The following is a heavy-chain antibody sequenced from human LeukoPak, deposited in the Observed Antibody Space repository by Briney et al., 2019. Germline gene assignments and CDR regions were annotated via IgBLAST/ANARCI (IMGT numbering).Heavy chain of an antibody. Sequence: PSETLSLTCTVSGDSISGSDYYWDWIRQPPGKGLEWIGNIYYSGSTYYNPSLKSRVTISVDTSKNHFSLKLSSVTAADTAVYYCARGYCTNAVCSLGPTQAWGQGTLVTVSS. CDR1: GDSISGSDYY. D-gene: IGHD2-8*01. CDR3: ARGYCTNAVCSLGPTQA. V-gene: IGHV4-39*07. CDR2: IYYSGST. J-gene: IGHJ1*01.